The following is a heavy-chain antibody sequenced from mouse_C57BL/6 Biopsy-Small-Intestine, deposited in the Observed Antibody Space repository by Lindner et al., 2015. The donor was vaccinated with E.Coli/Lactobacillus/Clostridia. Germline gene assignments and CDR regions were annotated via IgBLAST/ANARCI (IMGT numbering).Heavy chain of an antibody. D-gene: IGHD2-3*01. V-gene: IGHV1-19*01. CDR2: INPHNGGT. CDR3: VRTDGYYERLYAMDY. CDR1: GYTFTDYY. J-gene: IGHJ4*01. Sequence: VQLQESGPVLVKPGASVKMSCKASGYTFTDYYMNWVKQSHGKSLEWIGIINPHNGGTSYNQKFKGKATLTVDKSSSTAYMELNSLTSEDSAVYFCVRTDGYYERLYAMDYWGQGTSVTVSS.